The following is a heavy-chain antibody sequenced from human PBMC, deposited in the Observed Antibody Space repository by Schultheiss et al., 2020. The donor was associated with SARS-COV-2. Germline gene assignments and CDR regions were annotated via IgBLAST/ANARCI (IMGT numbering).Heavy chain of an antibody. CDR3: ASYDFWSGYYTADY. D-gene: IGHD3-3*01. V-gene: IGHV4-34*01. Sequence: LSLTCAVYGGSFSGYYWSWIRQPPGKGLEWIGEINHSGSTNYNPSLKSRVTISVDTSKNQFSLKLSSVTAADTAVYYCASYDFWSGYYTADYWGQGTLVTVSS. J-gene: IGHJ4*02. CDR1: GGSFSGYY. CDR2: INHSGST.